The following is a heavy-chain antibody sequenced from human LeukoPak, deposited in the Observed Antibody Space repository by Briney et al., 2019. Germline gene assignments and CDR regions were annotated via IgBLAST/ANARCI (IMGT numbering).Heavy chain of an antibody. D-gene: IGHD2-15*01. CDR1: GFIFSSYW. CDR2: IKRDGSAI. V-gene: IGHV3-7*01. Sequence: GGSLRLSCAASGFIFSSYWMTWVRQAPGKGLEWVANIKRDGSAINYVDSVKGRFTISRDNAKNSLYLQMNSLRAEDTAVYYCARGYGRFDYWGQGTLVTVSS. CDR3: ARGYGRFDY. J-gene: IGHJ4*02.